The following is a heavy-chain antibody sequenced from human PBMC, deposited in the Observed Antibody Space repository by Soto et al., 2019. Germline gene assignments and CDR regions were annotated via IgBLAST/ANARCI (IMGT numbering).Heavy chain of an antibody. CDR2: ITGGGDNT. CDR3: TQDGGSRDWLTVN. CDR1: GFTFTSYA. V-gene: IGHV3-23*01. D-gene: IGHD3-9*01. Sequence: EVQLLESGGDLVQPGGSLRLSCAASGFTFTSYAMSWIRQAPGKGLEWVSAITGGGDNTYYAASVKGRFTISRDNSKNTLYLQMNSLRAADTAFYYCTQDGGSRDWLTVNWGQGTLVTVSS. J-gene: IGHJ4*02.